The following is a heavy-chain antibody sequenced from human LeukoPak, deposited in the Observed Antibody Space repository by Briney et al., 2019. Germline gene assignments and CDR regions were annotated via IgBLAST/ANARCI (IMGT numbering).Heavy chain of an antibody. V-gene: IGHV4-59*08. D-gene: IGHD3-3*01. Sequence: SETLSLTCTVSGGSISSYYWSWIRQPPGKGLEWIGYIYYSGSTNYNPSLTSRVTISVDTSKNQFSLKLSSVTAADTAVYYCARLITIFGVVLDYFDYWGQGTLVTVSS. CDR2: IYYSGST. J-gene: IGHJ4*02. CDR1: GGSISSYY. CDR3: ARLITIFGVVLDYFDY.